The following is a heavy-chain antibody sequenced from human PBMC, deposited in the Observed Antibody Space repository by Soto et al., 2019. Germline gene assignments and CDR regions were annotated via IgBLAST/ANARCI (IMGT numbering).Heavy chain of an antibody. V-gene: IGHV4-4*07. D-gene: IGHD4-17*01. Sequence: QVQLQESGPGLVKPSETLSLTCTVSGGSISGYYWTWIRQPAGKGLEWIGRIYTSGSTNYNPSLKSRVAMSVDTSKNQFYLKLSSVTAADTAVYYCARDLAVTTIWFDPWGQGTLVTVSS. J-gene: IGHJ5*02. CDR2: IYTSGST. CDR1: GGSISGYY. CDR3: ARDLAVTTIWFDP.